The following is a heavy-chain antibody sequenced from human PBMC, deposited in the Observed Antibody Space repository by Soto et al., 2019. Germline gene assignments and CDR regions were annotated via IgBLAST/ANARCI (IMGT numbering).Heavy chain of an antibody. Sequence: LRLSCAASGFTFSSYEMNWVRQAPGKGLEWVSYISSSGSTIYYADSVKGRFTISRDNAKNPLYLQMNSLRAEDTAAYYCARYCSSTSCYTGGGYYYGMDVWGQGTTVTVSS. J-gene: IGHJ6*02. CDR3: ARYCSSTSCYTGGGYYYGMDV. CDR2: ISSSGSTI. V-gene: IGHV3-48*03. CDR1: GFTFSSYE. D-gene: IGHD2-2*02.